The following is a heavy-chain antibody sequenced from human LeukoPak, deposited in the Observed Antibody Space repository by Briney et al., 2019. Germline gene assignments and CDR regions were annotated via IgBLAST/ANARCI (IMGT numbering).Heavy chain of an antibody. CDR3: ARDPPLLWFGESNDAFDI. CDR1: GYTFTGYY. D-gene: IGHD3-10*01. V-gene: IGHV1-2*02. CDR2: INPKSGGT. J-gene: IGHJ3*02. Sequence: ASVKVSCKASGYTFTGYYMHWVRQAPGLGFEWMGWINPKSGGTSYPQKFQGRLTMTRDTSISTAYMELSRLRSDDTAVYYCARDPPLLWFGESNDAFDIWGQGTMVTVSS.